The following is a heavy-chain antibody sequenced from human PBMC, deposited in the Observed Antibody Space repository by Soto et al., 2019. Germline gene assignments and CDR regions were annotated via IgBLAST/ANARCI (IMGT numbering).Heavy chain of an antibody. Sequence: SVKVSCKASGGTFSSYAISWVRQAPGQGLEWMGGIIPIFGTANYAQKFQGRVTITADESTSTAYTELSSLRSEDTAVYYCARQDIVVVPAAAYYYYGMDVWGQGTTVTSP. J-gene: IGHJ6*02. D-gene: IGHD2-2*01. CDR1: GGTFSSYA. CDR3: ARQDIVVVPAAAYYYYGMDV. CDR2: IIPIFGTA. V-gene: IGHV1-69*13.